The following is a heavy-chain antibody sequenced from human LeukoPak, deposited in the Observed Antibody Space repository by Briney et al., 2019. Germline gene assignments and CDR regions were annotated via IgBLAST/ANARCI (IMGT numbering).Heavy chain of an antibody. CDR1: GGSISSYY. CDR3: ASIFGGRAFDI. CDR2: IHTSGST. J-gene: IGHJ3*02. V-gene: IGHV4-4*07. Sequence: SETLSLTCTVSGGSISSYYWSWIRQPAGKGLEWIGRIHTSGSTNYNPSLKSRVTISVDTSNNQFSLKLISVTAADTAVYYCASIFGGRAFDIWGQGTMVTVSS. D-gene: IGHD3-3*02.